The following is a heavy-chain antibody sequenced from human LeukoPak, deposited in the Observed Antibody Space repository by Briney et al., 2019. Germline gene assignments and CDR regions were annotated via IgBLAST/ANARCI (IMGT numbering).Heavy chain of an antibody. J-gene: IGHJ3*02. CDR3: ARELLVGAFDI. V-gene: IGHV3-7*03. CDR1: GFTFSSYW. D-gene: IGHD1-26*01. Sequence: GGSLRLSCAASGFTFSSYWMSWVRRAPGKGLEWVANIKQDGSEKYYVDSVKGRFTISRDNAKNSLYLQMNSLRAEDTAVYYCARELLVGAFDIWGQGTMVTVSS. CDR2: IKQDGSEK.